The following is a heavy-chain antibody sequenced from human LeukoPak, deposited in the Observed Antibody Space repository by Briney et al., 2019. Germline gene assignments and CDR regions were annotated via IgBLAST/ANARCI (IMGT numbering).Heavy chain of an antibody. J-gene: IGHJ4*02. CDR1: GGSISSYY. V-gene: IGHV4-59*01. CDR3: ARVAEYSSSWYYFDY. D-gene: IGHD6-13*01. CDR2: IYYSGST. Sequence: SETPSLTCTASGGSISSYYWSWIRQPPGKGLEWIGYIYYSGSTNYNPSLKSRVTISVDTSKNQFSLKLSSVTTADTAVYYCARVAEYSSSWYYFDYWGQGTLVTVSS.